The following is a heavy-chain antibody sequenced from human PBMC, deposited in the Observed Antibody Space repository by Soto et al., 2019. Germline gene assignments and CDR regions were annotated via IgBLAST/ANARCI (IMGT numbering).Heavy chain of an antibody. CDR3: ARETRYNWNVNLDY. V-gene: IGHV3-33*01. CDR2: IWYDGSNK. D-gene: IGHD1-20*01. J-gene: IGHJ4*02. CDR1: GFTFSSYG. Sequence: GGSLRLSCAASGFTFSSYGMHWVRQAPGKGLEWVAVIWYDGSNKYYADSVKGRFTISRDNSKNTLYLQMNSLRAEDTAVYYCARETRYNWNVNLDYWGQGTLVTVSS.